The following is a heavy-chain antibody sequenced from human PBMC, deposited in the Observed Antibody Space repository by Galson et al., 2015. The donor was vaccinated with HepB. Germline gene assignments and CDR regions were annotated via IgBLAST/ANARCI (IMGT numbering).Heavy chain of an antibody. J-gene: IGHJ4*02. V-gene: IGHV6-1*01. D-gene: IGHD2/OR15-2a*01. CDR2: TYYRSKWYN. Sequence: CAISGDSVSTSSGAWNWIRQSPSRGLEWLGRTYYRSKWYNDYAVSVKSRITIGPDTSKNQLSLQLNSVTPEDTAVYFCAKSAEPLIGSPGQIWGQGTLVTVSS. CDR3: AKSAEPLIGSPGQI. CDR1: GDSVSTSSGA.